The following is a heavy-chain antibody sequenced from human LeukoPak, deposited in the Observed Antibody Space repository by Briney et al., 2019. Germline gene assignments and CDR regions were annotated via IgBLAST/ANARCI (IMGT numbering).Heavy chain of an antibody. V-gene: IGHV3-21*01. J-gene: IGHJ4*02. CDR2: ISSSSSYI. CDR3: ARAYDILTGYFDY. D-gene: IGHD3-9*01. Sequence: PGRSLRLSCAASGFTFSSYSMNWVRQAPGKGLEWVSSISSSSSYIYYADSVKGRFTISRDNAKNSLYLQMNSLRAEDTAVYYCARAYDILTGYFDYWGQGTLVTVSS. CDR1: GFTFSSYS.